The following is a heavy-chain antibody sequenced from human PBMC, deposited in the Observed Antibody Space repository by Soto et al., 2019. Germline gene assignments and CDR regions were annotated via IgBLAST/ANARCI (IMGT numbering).Heavy chain of an antibody. CDR1: GGSISSYY. CDR2: IYYSGST. Sequence: SETLSLTCTVSGGSISSYYWSWIRQPPGKGLEWIGYIYYSGSTNYNPSLKSRVTISVDTSKNQFSLKLSSVTAADTAVYYCARGTKETAAGTFLWYFDYWGQGTLVTVSS. CDR3: ARGTKETAAGTFLWYFDY. V-gene: IGHV4-59*01. J-gene: IGHJ4*02. D-gene: IGHD6-13*01.